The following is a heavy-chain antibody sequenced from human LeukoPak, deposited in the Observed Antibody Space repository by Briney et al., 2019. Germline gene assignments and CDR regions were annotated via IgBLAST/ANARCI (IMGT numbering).Heavy chain of an antibody. D-gene: IGHD4-17*01. J-gene: IGHJ4*02. CDR2: ISGSGGST. CDR3: AKGSISAVTTSTRAAFFDY. Sequence: GGSLRLSCAASGFTFSSYGMHWVRQAPGKGLEWVSAISGSGGSTYYADSVKGRFTISRDNSEKTLYLQMNSLRAEDTAVYYCAKGSISAVTTSTRAAFFDYWGQGTLVTVSS. CDR1: GFTFSSYG. V-gene: IGHV3-23*01.